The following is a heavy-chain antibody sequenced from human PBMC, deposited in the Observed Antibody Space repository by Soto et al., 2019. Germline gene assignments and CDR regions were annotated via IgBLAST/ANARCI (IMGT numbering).Heavy chain of an antibody. Sequence: PGGSLRLSCSGAVLKLSDYEINWVRQAPGKGLEWISYISKSGSPTYHADSVKGRFTISRDTAENSVHLQMNSLRVEDTAVYFCGRDQTYEGPDASLYCGLDVWCQGTRCSVSS. CDR1: VLKLSDYE. CDR2: ISKSGSPT. D-gene: IGHD2-2*01. J-gene: IGHJ6*02. CDR3: GRDQTYEGPDASLYCGLDV. V-gene: IGHV3-48*03.